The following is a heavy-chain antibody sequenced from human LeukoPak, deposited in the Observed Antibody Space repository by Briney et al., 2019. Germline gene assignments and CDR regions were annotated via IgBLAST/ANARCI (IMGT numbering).Heavy chain of an antibody. CDR3: AKDRLRFLDSPYYFDY. D-gene: IGHD3-3*01. J-gene: IGHJ4*02. Sequence: GGSLRLSCAASGFTFDDYAMPWVRQAPGKGLEWVSGISWNSGSIGYADSVKGRFTISRDNAKNSLYLQMNSLRAEDTALYYCAKDRLRFLDSPYYFDYWGQGTLVTVSS. CDR2: ISWNSGSI. V-gene: IGHV3-9*01. CDR1: GFTFDDYA.